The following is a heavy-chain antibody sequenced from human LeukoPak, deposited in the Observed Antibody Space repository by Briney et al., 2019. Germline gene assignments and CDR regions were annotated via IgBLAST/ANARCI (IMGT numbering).Heavy chain of an antibody. CDR3: ASGCGGDCYTLDY. D-gene: IGHD2-21*02. CDR2: ISSSSSYI. Sequence: PGGSLRLSCAASGFTFSSYSMNWVRQAPGKGLEWVSSISSSSSYIYYADSVKGRFTISRDNAKNSLYLQMNSLRAEDTAVYYCASGCGGDCYTLDYWGQGTLVTVSS. V-gene: IGHV3-21*04. CDR1: GFTFSSYS. J-gene: IGHJ4*02.